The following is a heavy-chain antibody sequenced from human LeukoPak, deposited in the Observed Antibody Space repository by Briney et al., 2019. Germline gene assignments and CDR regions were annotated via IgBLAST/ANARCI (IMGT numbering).Heavy chain of an antibody. V-gene: IGHV4-59*01. D-gene: IGHD6-13*01. J-gene: IGHJ5*02. Sequence: SETLSLTCTVSGDSISSYYWSWIRQPPGKGLGWIGYIYYSGSTDYNPSLKSRVTISVDTSKNQFFLKLSSVTAADTAVYYCARLLPPYSSSVVNWFDPWGQGTLVTVSS. CDR2: IYYSGST. CDR3: ARLLPPYSSSVVNWFDP. CDR1: GDSISSYY.